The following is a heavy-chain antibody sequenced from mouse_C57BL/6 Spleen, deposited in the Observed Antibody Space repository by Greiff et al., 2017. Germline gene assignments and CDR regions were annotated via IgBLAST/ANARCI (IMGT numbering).Heavy chain of an antibody. V-gene: IGHV1-19*01. CDR1: GFTFTDYY. CDR3: ATLRTTVVARDWYFGV. J-gene: IGHJ1*03. Sequence: EVQLQQSGPVLVKPGASVKMSCKASGFTFTDYYMNWVQQSHGTRLEWIGVITPYYGGTSYNQKFKGKATLTVDQSSSTAYMELHSLTSAASAVYYGATLRTTVVARDWYFGVWGTGTTVTVSS. D-gene: IGHD1-1*01. CDR2: ITPYYGGT.